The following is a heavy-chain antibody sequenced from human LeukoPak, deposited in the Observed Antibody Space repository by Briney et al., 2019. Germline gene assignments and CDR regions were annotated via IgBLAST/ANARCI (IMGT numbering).Heavy chain of an antibody. CDR2: INPNSGGT. CDR3: ARVDSTGYYRGRGPIDY. V-gene: IGHV1-2*02. CDR1: GYTFSGYY. Sequence: GASVKDSCKASGYTFSGYYIHWVRQAPGQGLEWMGWINPNSGGTNYAQRFQGRVTMTRDTSISTAYMDLSRLRPDDTAVYYCARVDSTGYYRGRGPIDYWGQGTLVTVSS. J-gene: IGHJ4*02. D-gene: IGHD3-22*01.